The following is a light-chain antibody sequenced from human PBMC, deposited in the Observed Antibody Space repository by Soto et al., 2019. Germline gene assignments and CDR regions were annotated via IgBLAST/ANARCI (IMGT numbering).Light chain of an antibody. CDR3: QQYGRSSLT. V-gene: IGKV3-20*01. J-gene: IGKJ4*01. Sequence: EIVLTQSPGTLSLSPGERATLSCRASQSVSSSYLAWYQQKPGQAPRLLIYGASSRATGIPDRISGSGSGTDFTLTISRLEPEDVAVYYCQQYGRSSLTFGGGTKVEIK. CDR1: QSVSSSY. CDR2: GAS.